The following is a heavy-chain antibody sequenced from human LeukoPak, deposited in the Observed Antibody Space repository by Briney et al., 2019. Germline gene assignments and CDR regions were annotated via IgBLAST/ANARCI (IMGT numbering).Heavy chain of an antibody. J-gene: IGHJ4*02. V-gene: IGHV3-23*01. D-gene: IGHD3-16*01. Sequence: QAGGSLRLSCAASGVTLSTYAMSWARQAPGKGLEWVSGISSSGSGDNTYYADSVKGRFTISRDSSKNTLFLHMNTLRAEDTAIYYGAKWPEGAMEYFDYWGQGTLVTVSS. CDR2: ISSSGSGDNT. CDR3: AKWPEGAMEYFDY. CDR1: GVTLSTYA.